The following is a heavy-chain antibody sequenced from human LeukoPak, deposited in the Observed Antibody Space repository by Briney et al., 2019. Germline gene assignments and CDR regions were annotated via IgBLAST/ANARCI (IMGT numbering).Heavy chain of an antibody. J-gene: IGHJ4*02. Sequence: ASVKVSCKASGYTFTGYYMHWVRQAPGQGLEWMGWINPNSGGTNYAQKFQGRLTMTRDTSISTAYMELSRLRSDDTAVYYCARDLEPYGSGSYNYFDYWGQGTLVTASS. CDR3: ARDLEPYGSGSYNYFDY. CDR1: GYTFTGYY. D-gene: IGHD3-10*01. V-gene: IGHV1-2*02. CDR2: INPNSGGT.